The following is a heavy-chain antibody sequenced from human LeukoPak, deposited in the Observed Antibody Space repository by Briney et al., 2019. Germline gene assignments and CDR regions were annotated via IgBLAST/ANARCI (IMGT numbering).Heavy chain of an antibody. CDR3: TTKGNLWFGELFADY. D-gene: IGHD3-10*01. CDR2: IKSKTDGGTT. J-gene: IGHJ4*02. CDR1: GFTFSNAW. V-gene: IGHV3-15*01. Sequence: GGSLRLSCAASGFTFSNAWMSWVRQAPGKGLEWVGRIKSKTDGGTTDYAAPVKGRFTISRDDSKNTLYLQMNSLKTEDTAVYYCTTKGNLWFGELFADYWGQGTLVTVSS.